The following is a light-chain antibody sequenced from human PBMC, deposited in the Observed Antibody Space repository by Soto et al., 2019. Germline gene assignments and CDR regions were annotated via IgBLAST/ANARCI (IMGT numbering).Light chain of an antibody. Sequence: EIVMTQSPATLSVSPGERATLSCRASQSVSNDLAWYQQKPGQAPRLLIYGASNRATGIPARFSGSGSGTDFTLTISSLEPEDFAVYYCQQRGNWPSFGGGTKVDIK. J-gene: IGKJ4*01. V-gene: IGKV3-11*01. CDR3: QQRGNWPS. CDR2: GAS. CDR1: QSVSND.